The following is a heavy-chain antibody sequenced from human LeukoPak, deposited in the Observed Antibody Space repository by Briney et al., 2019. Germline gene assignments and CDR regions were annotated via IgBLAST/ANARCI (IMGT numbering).Heavy chain of an antibody. J-gene: IGHJ5*02. Sequence: GASVKVSCKASGYSFNRYVMNRVRQAPGQGLEWMGWINTKTGNPTYAQGFTGRFVFSLDTSVSTAYLQISSLKAEDTAVYYCASSPPYYYDTTFYSIITWGQGTLVTVSS. CDR2: INTKTGNP. D-gene: IGHD3-22*01. CDR1: GYSFNRYV. V-gene: IGHV7-4-1*02. CDR3: ASSPPYYYDTTFYSIIT.